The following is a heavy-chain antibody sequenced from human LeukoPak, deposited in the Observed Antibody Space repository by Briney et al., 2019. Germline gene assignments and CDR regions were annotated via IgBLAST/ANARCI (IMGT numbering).Heavy chain of an antibody. CDR3: AAYRQVMLPFES. J-gene: IGHJ4*02. CDR2: IFPTSREI. D-gene: IGHD5-18*01. V-gene: IGHV3-23*01. Sequence: GGSLRLSCAASGFTFSSFAMIWVRQPPGKGLEWVSSIFPTSREIHYADSVRGLFTISRDNSTSYLSLQMNSLRAEDTAIYYCAAYRQVMLPFESWGQGSLVTVSS. CDR1: GFTFSSFA.